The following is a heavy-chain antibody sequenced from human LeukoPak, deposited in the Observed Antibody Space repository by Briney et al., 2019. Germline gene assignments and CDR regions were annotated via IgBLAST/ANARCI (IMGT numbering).Heavy chain of an antibody. J-gene: IGHJ4*02. Sequence: PGGSLRLSCAAFGFTFSSYAMNWVRQAPGKGLEWLSYISSSGGTMYYADSVKGRFTISRDNAKNSLYLQMRSLRAEDTAVYYCAKIMTTVTTSDYWGQGTLVTVSS. CDR2: ISSSGGTM. CDR3: AKIMTTVTTSDY. D-gene: IGHD4-17*01. CDR1: GFTFSSYA. V-gene: IGHV3-48*03.